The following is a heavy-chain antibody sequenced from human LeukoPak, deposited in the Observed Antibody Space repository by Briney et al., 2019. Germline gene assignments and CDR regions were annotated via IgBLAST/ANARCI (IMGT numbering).Heavy chain of an antibody. V-gene: IGHV3-53*01. CDR1: GFTVSSNY. D-gene: IGHD3-10*01. CDR3: ARENYYGSGSLDY. CDR2: IYSGGST. Sequence: GGSLRLSCAASGFTVSSNYMSWVRQAPGKGLEWVSVIYSGGSTYYADSVKGRFTISRDNSKNTLYLQMNSLRAEDTAVYYCARENYYGSGSLDYWGQGTLVTVSS. J-gene: IGHJ4*02.